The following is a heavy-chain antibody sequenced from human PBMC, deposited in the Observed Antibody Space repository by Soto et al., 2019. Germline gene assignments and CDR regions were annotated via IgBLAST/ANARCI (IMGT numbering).Heavy chain of an antibody. J-gene: IGHJ4*02. CDR1: GYSFTSYW. Sequence: GESLKISCKGSGYSFTSYWISWVRQMPGKGLEWMGRIDPSDSYTNYSPSFQGHVTISADKSISTAYLQWSSLKASDTAMYYCARGYYYDSSGYYYFDYWSQGTLVTVSS. D-gene: IGHD3-22*01. V-gene: IGHV5-10-1*01. CDR3: ARGYYYDSSGYYYFDY. CDR2: IDPSDSYT.